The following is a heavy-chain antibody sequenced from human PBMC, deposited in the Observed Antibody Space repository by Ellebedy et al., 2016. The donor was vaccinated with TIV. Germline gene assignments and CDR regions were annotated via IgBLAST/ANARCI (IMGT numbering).Heavy chain of an antibody. J-gene: IGHJ6*03. Sequence: GGSLRLXXAASGFTFGSYGMHWVRQAPGKGLEWVAVIWDDGSEKYYADSVRGRCTISRDNSKNTVYLQMNSLRAEDTAVYYCARIKSSYYMDVWGQGTTVSASS. CDR2: IWDDGSEK. CDR3: ARIKSSYYMDV. CDR1: GFTFGSYG. V-gene: IGHV3-33*01. D-gene: IGHD3-10*01.